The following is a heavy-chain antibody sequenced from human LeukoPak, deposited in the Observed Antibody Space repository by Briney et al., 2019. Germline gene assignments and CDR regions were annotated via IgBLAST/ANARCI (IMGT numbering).Heavy chain of an antibody. Sequence: SETLSLTCAVYGGSFSGYYWSWIRQPPGKGLEWIGEINHSGSTNYNPSLKSRVTISVDTSKNQFSLKLSSVTAADTAVYYCARLAKPFIDPHFDYWGQGTLVTVSS. J-gene: IGHJ4*02. CDR3: ARLAKPFIDPHFDY. CDR1: GGSFSGYY. V-gene: IGHV4-34*01. D-gene: IGHD2-15*01. CDR2: INHSGST.